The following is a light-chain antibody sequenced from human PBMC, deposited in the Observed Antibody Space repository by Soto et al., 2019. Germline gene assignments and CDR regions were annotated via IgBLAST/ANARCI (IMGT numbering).Light chain of an antibody. CDR2: AAS. CDR3: QQSFSKFLYT. V-gene: IGKV1-39*01. Sequence: DIQMTQSPMSLSASVGDRVTITCRASQSINSYLNWYQQKPGQAPKLLIYAASSLQSGVPSRFSGSGSGTDFTLTISSLQPEDFATYYCQQSFSKFLYTFGQGTKLEIK. CDR1: QSINSY. J-gene: IGKJ2*01.